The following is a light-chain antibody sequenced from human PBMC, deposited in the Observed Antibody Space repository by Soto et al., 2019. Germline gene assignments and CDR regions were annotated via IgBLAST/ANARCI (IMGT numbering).Light chain of an antibody. CDR2: YAS. J-gene: IGKJ4*01. CDR1: QSVSSS. Sequence: EIVLTQSPATLSLSPGESATLSCRASQSVSSSLAWYQQKPGQAPGLLIYYASNSAAGIPARFSGSGSGTDFTLTISGLEPEDFAVYYCQQRSIGPTFGGGTKVEIK. V-gene: IGKV3-11*01. CDR3: QQRSIGPT.